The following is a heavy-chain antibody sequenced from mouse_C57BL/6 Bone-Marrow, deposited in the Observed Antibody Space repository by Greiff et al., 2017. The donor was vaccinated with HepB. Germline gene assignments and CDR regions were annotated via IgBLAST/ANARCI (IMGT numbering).Heavy chain of an antibody. CDR2: ISSGSSTI. J-gene: IGHJ4*01. CDR1: GFTFSDYG. V-gene: IGHV5-17*01. D-gene: IGHD2-4*01. CDR3: ARTITTYYYAMDY. Sequence: EVKLVESGGGLVKPGGSLKLSCAASGFTFSDYGMPWVRQAPEKGLAWVAYISSGSSTIYYADTVKGRFTISRNNAKNTLFLQMTSLRSENTAMYYCARTITTYYYAMDYWGQGTSVTVSS.